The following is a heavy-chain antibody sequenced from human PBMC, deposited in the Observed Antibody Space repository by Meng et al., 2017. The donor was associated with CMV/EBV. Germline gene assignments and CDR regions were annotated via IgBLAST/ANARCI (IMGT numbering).Heavy chain of an antibody. J-gene: IGHJ4*02. CDR3: ARGGTRWIKVYYFDH. Sequence: GESLKISCTVSGFIFSTYAMHWVRQAPGKGLEWVALVSYDGSNKYYADSVKGRFTISRDNSKNTPYLQMNSLRPEDTAVYYCARGGTRWIKVYYFDHWGQGTLVTVSS. CDR2: VSYDGSNK. CDR1: GFIFSTYA. D-gene: IGHD4-23*01. V-gene: IGHV3-30-3*01.